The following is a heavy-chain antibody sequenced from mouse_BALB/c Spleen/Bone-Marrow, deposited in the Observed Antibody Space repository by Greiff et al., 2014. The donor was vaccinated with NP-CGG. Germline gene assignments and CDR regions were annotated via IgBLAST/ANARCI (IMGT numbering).Heavy chain of an antibody. J-gene: IGHJ3*01. V-gene: IGHV5-9-2*01. CDR3: ARHAYYDQTEVSFVY. CDR2: ISGGGSYT. D-gene: IGHD2-4*01. CDR1: GFSFNSYG. Sequence: EVHLVESGGGLVKSGGSLKLSCAASGFSFNSYGMSWVRQTPEKRLEWVATISGGGSYTFYPDSVKGRFTISRDNAKNNLYLQLSSLRSEDTALHYCARHAYYDQTEVSFVYWGQGTLVTVSA.